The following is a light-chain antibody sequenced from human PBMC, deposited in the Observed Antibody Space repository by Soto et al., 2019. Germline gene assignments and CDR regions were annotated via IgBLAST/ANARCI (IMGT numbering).Light chain of an antibody. CDR2: EVS. Sequence: QSVLTQPASVSGSPGQSITISCTGTSSDVGGYNYVSWYQQHPGKAPKLMIYEVSNRPSGVSNRFSGSKSGNTASLTISGLQAEDEADYYCSSYTSSSTPPYVLGTGTKVTVL. V-gene: IGLV2-14*01. J-gene: IGLJ1*01. CDR1: SSDVGGYNY. CDR3: SSYTSSSTPPYV.